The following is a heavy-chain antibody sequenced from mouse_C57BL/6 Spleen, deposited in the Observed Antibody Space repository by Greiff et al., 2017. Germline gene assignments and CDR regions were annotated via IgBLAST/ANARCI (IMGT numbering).Heavy chain of an antibody. CDR1: GYAFSSYW. Sequence: LVESGAELVKPGASVKISCKASGYAFSSYWMNWVKQRPGKGLEWIGQIYPGDGDTNYNGKFKGKATLTADKSSSTAYMQLSSLTSEDSAVYFCARDGLLLYYFDYWGQGTTLTVSS. J-gene: IGHJ2*01. CDR2: IYPGDGDT. V-gene: IGHV1-80*01. D-gene: IGHD1-1*01. CDR3: ARDGLLLYYFDY.